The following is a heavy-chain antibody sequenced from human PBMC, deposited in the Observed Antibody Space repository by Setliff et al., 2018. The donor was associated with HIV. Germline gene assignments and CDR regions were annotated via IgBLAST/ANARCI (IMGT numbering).Heavy chain of an antibody. D-gene: IGHD3-10*01. J-gene: IGHJ6*03. Sequence: PSETLSLTCTVSGGSVCGYFWSWIRQPPGRGLEWIGYIYYDGTTNPNPSLKSRVTISVTTSKNQFSLKLSSVTAADTALYFCARATFGSTSSGINYYMDVWGKGTTVTVSS. CDR1: GGSVCGYF. CDR3: ARATFGSTSSGINYYMDV. CDR2: IYYDGTT. V-gene: IGHV4-59*02.